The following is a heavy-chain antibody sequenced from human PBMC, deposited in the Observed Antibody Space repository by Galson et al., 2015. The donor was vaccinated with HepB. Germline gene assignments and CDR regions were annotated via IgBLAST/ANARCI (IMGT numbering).Heavy chain of an antibody. J-gene: IGHJ5*02. CDR1: GYTLTELS. CDR2: FDPEDGET. D-gene: IGHD3-22*01. Sequence: SVKVSCKVSGYTLTELSMHWVRQAPGKGLEWMGGFDPEDGETIYAQKFQGRVTMTEDTSTDTAYMELSSLRSEDTAVYYCATDSPYYYDSSGYRPFDPWGQGTLVTVSS. V-gene: IGHV1-24*01. CDR3: ATDSPYYYDSSGYRPFDP.